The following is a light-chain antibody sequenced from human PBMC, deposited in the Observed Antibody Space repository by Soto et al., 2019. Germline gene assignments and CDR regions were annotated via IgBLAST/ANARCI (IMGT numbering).Light chain of an antibody. CDR3: SLYTSSSTFV. J-gene: IGLJ1*01. V-gene: IGLV2-18*01. CDR1: SSDVGSYNR. CDR2: EVS. Sequence: QSVLTQPPSVSGSPGQSVTISCTGTSSDVGSYNRVSWYQQPPGTAPKLMIYEVSNRPSGGPDRFSGSKSGNTASLTISGLQAEDEADYYCSLYTSSSTFVFGTGTKLTVL.